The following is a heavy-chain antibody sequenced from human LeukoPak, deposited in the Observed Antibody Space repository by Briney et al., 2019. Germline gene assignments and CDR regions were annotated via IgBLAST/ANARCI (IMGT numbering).Heavy chain of an antibody. CDR2: IYSGGST. V-gene: IGHV3-66*01. D-gene: IGHD5-18*01. CDR1: GFTVSSNY. Sequence: GGSLRLSCAASGFTVSSNYMSWVRHTPGNGLEWVSVIYSGGSTDCADTVKGRFTISRDNAKNSLYLQMNSLRAEDTAVYYCAREPTSMGSDYWGQGTLVTVSS. CDR3: AREPTSMGSDY. J-gene: IGHJ4*02.